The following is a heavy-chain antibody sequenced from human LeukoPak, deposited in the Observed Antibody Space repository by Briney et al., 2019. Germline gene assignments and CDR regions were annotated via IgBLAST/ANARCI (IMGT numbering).Heavy chain of an antibody. J-gene: IGHJ4*02. CDR1: GFTISSNS. Sequence: GGSLRLSCTVSGFTISSNSMSWVRQAPGKGLEWVSAISGSGGSTYYADSVKGRFTISRDNSKNTLYLQMNSLRAEDTAVYYCAREITVIVVVVAEYYFDYWGQGTLVTVSS. CDR3: AREITVIVVVVAEYYFDY. D-gene: IGHD2-15*01. V-gene: IGHV3-23*01. CDR2: ISGSGGST.